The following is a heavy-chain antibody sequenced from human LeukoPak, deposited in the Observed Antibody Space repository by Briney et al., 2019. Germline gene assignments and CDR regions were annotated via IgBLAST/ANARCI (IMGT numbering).Heavy chain of an antibody. J-gene: IGHJ5*02. Sequence: ASVKVSCKASGYTFTSYGISWVRQAPGQGLEWMGWISAYNGNTNYAQKLQGRVTMTTDPSTSTAYMELRSLRSDDTAVYYCARDAGNYYDSSGYDPWGQGTLVTVSS. V-gene: IGHV1-18*01. CDR2: ISAYNGNT. CDR3: ARDAGNYYDSSGYDP. D-gene: IGHD3-22*01. CDR1: GYTFTSYG.